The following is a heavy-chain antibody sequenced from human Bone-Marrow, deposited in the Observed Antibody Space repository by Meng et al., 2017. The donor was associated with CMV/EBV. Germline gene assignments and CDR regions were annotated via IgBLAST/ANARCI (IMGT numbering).Heavy chain of an antibody. Sequence: GESLKISCAASGFIFSNYAMHWVRQAPGKGLEWVAVISHDGSNKYDADSVKGRFTISRDNSKNTLYLQMNSLRAEDTAVYYCGRGGTRSIKVYYFDSWGQGTLVTVSS. CDR2: ISHDGSNK. CDR3: GRGGTRSIKVYYFDS. J-gene: IGHJ4*02. D-gene: IGHD5-12*01. CDR1: GFIFSNYA. V-gene: IGHV3-30-3*01.